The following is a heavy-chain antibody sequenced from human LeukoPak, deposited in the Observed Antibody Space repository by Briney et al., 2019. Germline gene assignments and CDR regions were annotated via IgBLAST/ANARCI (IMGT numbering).Heavy chain of an antibody. V-gene: IGHV3-30*02. CDR2: IRYDGSNK. CDR1: GFTFSSYG. Sequence: GGSLRLSCAASGFTFSSYGMHWVRQAPGKGLEWVAFIRYDGSNKYYADSVKGRFTISRDNSNNTLYVQMNSLRADDTAVYYCAKPTTSYCSGGSCYNRGAFDIWGQGTMVTVSS. D-gene: IGHD2-15*01. J-gene: IGHJ3*02. CDR3: AKPTTSYCSGGSCYNRGAFDI.